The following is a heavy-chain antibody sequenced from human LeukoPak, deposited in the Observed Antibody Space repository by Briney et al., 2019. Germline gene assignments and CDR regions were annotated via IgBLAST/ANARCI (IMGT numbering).Heavy chain of an antibody. CDR2: ISGSGSST. CDR1: GFTFSSYA. Sequence: GGSLRLSCAASGFTFSSYAMSWVRQAPGKGLEWVSAISGSGSSTYYADSVKGRFTISRDNSKNTLYLQMNSLRAEDTAVYYCAKDQIGSIAVAGTPYWGQGTLVTVSS. D-gene: IGHD6-19*01. J-gene: IGHJ4*02. V-gene: IGHV3-23*01. CDR3: AKDQIGSIAVAGTPY.